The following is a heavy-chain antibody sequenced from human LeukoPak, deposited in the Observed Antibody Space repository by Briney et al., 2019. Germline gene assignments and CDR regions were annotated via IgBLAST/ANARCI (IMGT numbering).Heavy chain of an antibody. CDR3: ARVILASGSYPRAYNYYYYYYMDV. CDR2: IKQDGSEK. V-gene: IGHV3-7*01. J-gene: IGHJ6*03. CDR1: GFTFSSYW. Sequence: GGSLRLSCAASGFTFSSYWMSWVRQAPGKGLEWVANIKQDGSEKYYVDSVKGRFTISRDNAKNSLYLQMNSLRAEDTAVYYCARVILASGSYPRAYNYYYYYYMDVWGKGTTVTVSS. D-gene: IGHD3-10*01.